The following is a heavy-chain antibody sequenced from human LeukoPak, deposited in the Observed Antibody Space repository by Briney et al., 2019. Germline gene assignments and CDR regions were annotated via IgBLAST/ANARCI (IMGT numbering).Heavy chain of an antibody. Sequence: PGGPLRLSCAASGFTVSSNYMSWVRQAPGKGLEWVSVIYSGGSTYYADSVKGRFTISRDNSKNTLYLQMNSLRAEDTAVYYCASSGYSSPRDYWGQGTLVTVSS. V-gene: IGHV3-53*01. CDR3: ASSGYSSPRDY. J-gene: IGHJ4*02. CDR2: IYSGGST. D-gene: IGHD6-13*01. CDR1: GFTVSSNY.